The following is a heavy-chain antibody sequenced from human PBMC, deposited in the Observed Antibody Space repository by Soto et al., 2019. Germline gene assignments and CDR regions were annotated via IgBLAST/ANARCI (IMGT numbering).Heavy chain of an antibody. CDR2: ITPFFGTA. Sequence: QVQLVQSGAEVKKPGSSVKVSCKASGGTFSNYAISWVRQAPGQGLEWMGGITPFFGTANYAQKFKGRVTIPADESMTTPDMELSRLRSEDTAVYYCAQTLGLAVAGPGRFDLWGRGTLVTVSS. D-gene: IGHD6-19*01. CDR1: GGTFSNYA. CDR3: AQTLGLAVAGPGRFDL. V-gene: IGHV1-69*12. J-gene: IGHJ2*01.